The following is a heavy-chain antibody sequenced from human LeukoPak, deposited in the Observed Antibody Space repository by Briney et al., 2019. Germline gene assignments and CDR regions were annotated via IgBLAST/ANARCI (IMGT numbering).Heavy chain of an antibody. Sequence: HSGGSLRLSCAASGFTFSSYAMSWVRQAPGKGLEWVSSISGSGGSTYYADSVKGRFTISRDNSKNTLYLQMNSLRAGDTAVYYCAKGEYYYDSSGYSIGNWGQGTLVTVSS. CDR2: ISGSGGST. J-gene: IGHJ4*02. CDR3: AKGEYYYDSSGYSIGN. CDR1: GFTFSSYA. D-gene: IGHD3-22*01. V-gene: IGHV3-23*01.